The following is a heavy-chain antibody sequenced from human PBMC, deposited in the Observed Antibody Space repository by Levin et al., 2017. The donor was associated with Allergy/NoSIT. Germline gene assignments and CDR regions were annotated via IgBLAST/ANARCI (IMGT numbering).Heavy chain of an antibody. CDR3: ARGRIQLWLGYGRYNWFDP. V-gene: IGHV4-34*01. D-gene: IGHD5-18*01. J-gene: IGHJ5*02. CDR2: INHSGST. Sequence: GSLRLSCAVYGGSFSGYYWSWIRQPPGKGLEWIGEINHSGSTNYNPSLKSRVTISVDTSKNQFSLKLSSVTAADTAVYYCARGRIQLWLGYGRYNWFDPWGQGTLVTVSS. CDR1: GGSFSGYY.